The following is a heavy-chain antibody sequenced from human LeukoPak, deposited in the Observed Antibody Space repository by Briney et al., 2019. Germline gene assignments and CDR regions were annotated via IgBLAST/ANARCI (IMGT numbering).Heavy chain of an antibody. D-gene: IGHD4-17*01. CDR2: IYYTGSI. V-gene: IGHV4-59*08. CDR3: ARRTTVTPNWFDP. J-gene: IGHJ5*02. Sequence: PSETLSLTCTVSGGPISTYQWSWIRQPPGKGLEWIGYIYYTGSINYNPSLRSRVTISLDTSKNQFSLRVNSVTAADTAVYYCARRTTVTPNWFDPWGQGTLVTVSS. CDR1: GGPISTYQ.